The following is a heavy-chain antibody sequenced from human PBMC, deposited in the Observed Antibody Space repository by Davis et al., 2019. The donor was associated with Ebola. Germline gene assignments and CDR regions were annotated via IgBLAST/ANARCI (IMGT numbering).Heavy chain of an antibody. CDR2: INPSGGST. CDR3: ATGEYSYGRDYYFGIDV. CDR1: GYTFTSYY. J-gene: IGHJ6*02. D-gene: IGHD5-18*01. Sequence: ASVKVSCKASGYTFTSYYMHWVRQAPGQGLEWMGIINPSGGSTSYAQKFQGRVTMTEDTSTDTAYMELSRLRCEDTAVYYCATGEYSYGRDYYFGIDVWGQGTTVTVSS. V-gene: IGHV1-46*01.